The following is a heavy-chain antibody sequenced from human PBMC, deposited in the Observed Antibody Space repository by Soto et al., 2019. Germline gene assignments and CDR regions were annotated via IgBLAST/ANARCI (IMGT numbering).Heavy chain of an antibody. J-gene: IGHJ5*02. V-gene: IGHV3-7*05. D-gene: IGHD3-10*01. Sequence: SLRLSCAASGFTFTNYWMAWVRQAPGKGLEWVAHIDQGGGEKYYVDSVKGRFTISRDNAKNSLYLQMNSLRAEDTALYYCARGGNWFDPWGQGTLVTVSS. CDR3: ARGGNWFDP. CDR1: GFTFTNYW. CDR2: IDQGGGEK.